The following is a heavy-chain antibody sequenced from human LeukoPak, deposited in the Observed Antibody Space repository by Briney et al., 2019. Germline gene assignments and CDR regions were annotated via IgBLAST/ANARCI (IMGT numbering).Heavy chain of an antibody. V-gene: IGHV3-23*01. D-gene: IGHD1-26*01. J-gene: IGHJ4*02. CDR2: ISGSGGST. Sequence: GGSLRLSCAASGFTFSSYAMSWDRQAPGKGLEWVSGISGSGGSTYYAESIKGRFTISRDNSKNTLYLQMNSLRAEDTAVYYCAKAGSYWDFDYWGQGTLVTVSS. CDR3: AKAGSYWDFDY. CDR1: GFTFSSYA.